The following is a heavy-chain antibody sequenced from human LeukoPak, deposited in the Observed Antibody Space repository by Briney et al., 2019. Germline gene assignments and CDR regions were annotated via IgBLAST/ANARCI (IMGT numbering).Heavy chain of an antibody. Sequence: GGSLRLSCAASGFTFSSYEMNWVRQAPGKGLEWVSYISSSGSTIYYADSVKGRFTISRDNAKNSLYLQMNNLRAEDTAVYYCARIRGINGLVDYWGQGTLVTVSS. V-gene: IGHV3-48*03. D-gene: IGHD3-10*01. CDR1: GFTFSSYE. J-gene: IGHJ4*02. CDR3: ARIRGINGLVDY. CDR2: ISSSGSTI.